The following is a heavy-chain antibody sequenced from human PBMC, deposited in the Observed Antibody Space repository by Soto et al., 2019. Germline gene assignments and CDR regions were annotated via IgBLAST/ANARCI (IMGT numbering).Heavy chain of an antibody. J-gene: IGHJ3*02. V-gene: IGHV3-15*01. Sequence: PVRSLSLSCTASGFTFTDAWMDWVRQAPGKGLEWVGRIKSTADAGAADYSTPVKGRFIISREDSSNTLYLKGKRPKNEDRAVYYCTREMPHTRGSGWYGAFHIWGQGTMVTV. CDR2: IKSTADAGAA. CDR3: TREMPHTRGSGWYGAFHI. D-gene: IGHD6-19*01. CDR1: GFTFTDAW.